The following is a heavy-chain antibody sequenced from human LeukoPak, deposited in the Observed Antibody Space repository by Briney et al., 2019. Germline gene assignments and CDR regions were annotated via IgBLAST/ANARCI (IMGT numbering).Heavy chain of an antibody. CDR3: ARGDGGYVWGSYHFDY. CDR1: GFTFSNYG. J-gene: IGHJ4*02. CDR2: IGYDGSNK. V-gene: IGHV3-30*02. D-gene: IGHD3-16*02. Sequence: PGGSLRLSCAASGFTFSNYGMHWVRQAPGKGLEWVAFIGYDGSNKYYADSVKGRFTISRDNSKNTLYLQMNSLRAEDTAVYYCARGDGGYVWGSYHFDYWGQGTLVTVSS.